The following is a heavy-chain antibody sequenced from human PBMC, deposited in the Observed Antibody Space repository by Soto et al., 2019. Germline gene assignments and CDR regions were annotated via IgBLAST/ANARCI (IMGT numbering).Heavy chain of an antibody. Sequence: QVQLVESGGGVVQPGRSLRLSCAASGFSFSSYGIHWVRQAPGKGLEWVAVISYDGTNKYYADSVKGRFTISRDNSKNTLYLQMNSLRAEDTAVYYCAKSRGSGNNGMDVWGQGTTVTVSS. CDR2: ISYDGTNK. V-gene: IGHV3-30*18. D-gene: IGHD3-10*01. CDR3: AKSRGSGNNGMDV. CDR1: GFSFSSYG. J-gene: IGHJ6*02.